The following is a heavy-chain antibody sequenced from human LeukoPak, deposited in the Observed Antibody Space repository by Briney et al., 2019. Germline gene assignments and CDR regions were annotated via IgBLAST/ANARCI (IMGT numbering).Heavy chain of an antibody. V-gene: IGHV3-7*01. CDR2: IKQDGSEK. D-gene: IGHD3-3*01. J-gene: IGHJ6*03. Sequence: GGSLRLSCEASGFTFSAYAMSWVRQAPGKGLEWVANIKQDGSEKYYVDSVKGRFTISRDNAKNSLYLQMNSLRAEDTAVYYCARIGGLWSPNMDVWGKGTTVTVSS. CDR3: ARIGGLWSPNMDV. CDR1: GFTFSAYA.